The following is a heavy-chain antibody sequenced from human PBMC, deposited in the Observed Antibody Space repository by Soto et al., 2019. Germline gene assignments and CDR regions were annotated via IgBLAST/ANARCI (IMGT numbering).Heavy chain of an antibody. Sequence: EVQLLESGGGLVQPGGSLRLSCAASGFTFSSYAMSWVRQAPGKGLEWVSTISGSGDSTYYADSVRGRFTISRDNSKNXLYLQMNSLRAEDTALYYCAKEALGYCSSGSCRIDYWGQGTLVTVSS. V-gene: IGHV3-23*01. CDR1: GFTFSSYA. CDR2: ISGSGDST. CDR3: AKEALGYCSSGSCRIDY. J-gene: IGHJ4*02. D-gene: IGHD2-15*01.